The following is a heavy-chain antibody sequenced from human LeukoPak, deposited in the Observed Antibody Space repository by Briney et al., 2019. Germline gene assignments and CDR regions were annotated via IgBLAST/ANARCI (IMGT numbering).Heavy chain of an antibody. CDR2: ISYDGSNK. Sequence: GRSLRLSCAASGFTFNNYVMHWVRQAPGKGLEWAALISYDGSNKYYADSVKGRFTISRDNSKNTLYLQMNSLRAEDTAVYYCAKRGYYYDSSGYYSRTYFDYWGQGTLVIVSS. D-gene: IGHD3-22*01. CDR1: GFTFNNYV. J-gene: IGHJ4*02. V-gene: IGHV3-30*18. CDR3: AKRGYYYDSSGYYSRTYFDY.